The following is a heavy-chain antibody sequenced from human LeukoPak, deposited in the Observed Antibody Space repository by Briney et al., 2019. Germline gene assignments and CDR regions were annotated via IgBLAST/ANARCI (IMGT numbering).Heavy chain of an antibody. Sequence: SETLSLTCTASGGSVSSGSYYWSWIRQPPGKGLEWIGYIYYSGSTNYNPSLKSRVTISVDTSKNQFSLKLSSVTAADTAVYYCARDTVVPTQWFGEHDAFDIWGQGTMVTVSS. CDR2: IYYSGST. V-gene: IGHV4-61*01. D-gene: IGHD3-10*01. J-gene: IGHJ3*02. CDR1: GGSVSSGSYY. CDR3: ARDTVVPTQWFGEHDAFDI.